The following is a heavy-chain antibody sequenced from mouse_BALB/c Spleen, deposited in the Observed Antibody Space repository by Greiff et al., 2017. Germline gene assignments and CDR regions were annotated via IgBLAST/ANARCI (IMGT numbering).Heavy chain of an antibody. CDR3: ARAGYAMDY. CDR2: ISTYYGDA. J-gene: IGHJ4*01. V-gene: IGHV1S137*01. Sequence: VQLVESGAELVRPGVSVKISCKGSGYTFTDYAMHWVKQSHAKSLEWIGVISTYYGDASYNQKFKGKATMTVDKSSSTAYMELARLTSEDSAIYYCARAGYAMDYWGQGTSVTVSS. CDR1: GYTFTDYA.